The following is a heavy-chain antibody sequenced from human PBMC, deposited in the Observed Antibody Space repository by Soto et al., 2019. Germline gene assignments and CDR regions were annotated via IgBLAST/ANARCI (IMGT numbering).Heavy chain of an antibody. Sequence: GGSLRLSCAASGFTFSSYAMSWVRQAPGKGLEWVSAISGSGGSTYYADSVKGRFTISRDNSKNTLYLQMNSLRAEDTAVYYCAKEDDYIWGSYRPNWFDPWGQGTLVTVSS. D-gene: IGHD3-16*02. J-gene: IGHJ5*02. V-gene: IGHV3-23*01. CDR3: AKEDDYIWGSYRPNWFDP. CDR1: GFTFSSYA. CDR2: ISGSGGST.